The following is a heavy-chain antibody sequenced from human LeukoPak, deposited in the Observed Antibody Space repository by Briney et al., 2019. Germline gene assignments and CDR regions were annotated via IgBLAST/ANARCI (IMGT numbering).Heavy chain of an antibody. V-gene: IGHV6-1*01. CDR2: TYYRSKWYD. Sequence: QTLSLTCAISGDSVSSKNGAWNWIRQSPSRGLEWLGRTYYRSKWYDEYADSVKGRVTISPDTSKNQFSLHVYSVTPEDTAEYYCARDLGTSGWYTFDFWGQGTLVTVYS. CDR1: GDSVSSKNGA. D-gene: IGHD6-19*01. J-gene: IGHJ5*01. CDR3: ARDLGTSGWYTFDF.